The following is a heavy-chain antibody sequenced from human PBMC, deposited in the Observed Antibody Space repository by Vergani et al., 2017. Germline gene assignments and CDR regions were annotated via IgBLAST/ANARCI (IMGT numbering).Heavy chain of an antibody. CDR1: GFTFSSYA. D-gene: IGHD6-13*01. Sequence: EVQLLESGGGLVQPGGSLRLSCAASGFTFSSYAMSWVRQAPGKGLEWVSAISGSGGSTYYADSVKGRFTISRDNSKNTLYLQMNSLRAEDTAVYYCTRPIAATRYYYYGMDVWGQGTTVTVSS. V-gene: IGHV3-23*01. CDR3: TRPIAATRYYYYGMDV. CDR2: ISGSGGST. J-gene: IGHJ6*02.